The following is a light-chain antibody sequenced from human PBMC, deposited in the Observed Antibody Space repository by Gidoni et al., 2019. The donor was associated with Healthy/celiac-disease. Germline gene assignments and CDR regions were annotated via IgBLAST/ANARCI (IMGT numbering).Light chain of an antibody. CDR1: QSVSSSY. V-gene: IGKV3-20*01. J-gene: IGKJ1*01. Sequence: EIVFMQSPGTLSLSPGESATLSCWASQSVSSSYLAWYQQKPGQAPRLLIYGASSKATGIPDRFSGSGSGTDFTLTISRLEPEDFAVYYCQQYGSSPGTFGQGTKVEIK. CDR3: QQYGSSPGT. CDR2: GAS.